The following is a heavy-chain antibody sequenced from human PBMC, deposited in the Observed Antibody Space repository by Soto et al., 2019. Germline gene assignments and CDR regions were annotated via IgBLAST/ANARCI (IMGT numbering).Heavy chain of an antibody. D-gene: IGHD6-6*01. CDR2: IIPIFGTA. J-gene: IGHJ4*02. CDR1: GGTFSSYA. CDR3: ARTYSSSSPVVIY. Sequence: SGKVSCKASGGTFSSYAISWVRQAPGQGLEWMGGIIPIFGTANYAQKFQGRVTITADESTSTAYMELSSLRSEDTAVYYCARTYSSSSPVVIYWGQGTLVTVSS. V-gene: IGHV1-69*13.